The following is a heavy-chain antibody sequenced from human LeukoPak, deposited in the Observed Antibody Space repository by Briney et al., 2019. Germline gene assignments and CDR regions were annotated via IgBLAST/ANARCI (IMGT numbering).Heavy chain of an antibody. D-gene: IGHD3-9*01. CDR3: ASRGDSRYLGAFDI. CDR2: IYSGDTT. V-gene: IGHV3-53*01. CDR1: GFTFSSYG. Sequence: PGGTLRLSCAASGFTFSSYGMSWVRQAPGKGLEWVSIIYSGDTTYYPDSVKGRFTISRDKSKNTLHLQMNSLRAEDTAVYYCASRGDSRYLGAFDIWGQGTMVTVSS. J-gene: IGHJ3*02.